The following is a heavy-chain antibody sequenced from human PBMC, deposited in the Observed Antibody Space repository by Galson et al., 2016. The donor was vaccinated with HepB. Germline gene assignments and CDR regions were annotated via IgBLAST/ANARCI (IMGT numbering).Heavy chain of an antibody. CDR3: AKDRLSGHGDYSWGIFDI. CDR2: ISASGGSK. Sequence: SLRLSCAASGFTFGNYVMSWVRQAPGKGLEWVSGISASGGSKTYADSVRGRFIISRDNSNNKLFLQMNSLTTEDTAIYFCAKDRLSGHGDYSWGIFDIWGRGTEVTVSS. V-gene: IGHV3-23*01. CDR1: GFTFGNYV. D-gene: IGHD4-17*01. J-gene: IGHJ3*02.